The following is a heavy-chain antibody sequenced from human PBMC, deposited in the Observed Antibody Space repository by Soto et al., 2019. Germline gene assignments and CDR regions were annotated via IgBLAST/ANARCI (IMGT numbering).Heavy chain of an antibody. D-gene: IGHD4-17*01. Sequence: SELPSTSYTSSDTSTSNISYYWCWIRRPSGKGLEWIGSIYYSGSTYYNPSLKSRVTISVDTSKNQFSLKLSSVTAADTAVYYCASSYGDYVSYWGQG. J-gene: IGHJ4*02. V-gene: IGHV4-39*01. CDR2: IYYSGST. CDR3: ASSYGDYVSY. CDR1: DTSTSNISYY.